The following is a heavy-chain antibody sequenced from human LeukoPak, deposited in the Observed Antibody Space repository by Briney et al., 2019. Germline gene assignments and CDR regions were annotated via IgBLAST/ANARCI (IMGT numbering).Heavy chain of an antibody. CDR2: IIPLFGTV. Sequence: ASVKVSCKASGGTFSSYAITWVRQAPGQGLEWMGRIIPLFGTVNYAQNFQGRVTITTDESTSTACMELSSLRSEDTAMYYCARDKVRGSWFDPWGQGTLVTVSS. V-gene: IGHV1-69*05. CDR1: GGTFSSYA. J-gene: IGHJ5*02. CDR3: ARDKVRGSWFDP. D-gene: IGHD3-16*01.